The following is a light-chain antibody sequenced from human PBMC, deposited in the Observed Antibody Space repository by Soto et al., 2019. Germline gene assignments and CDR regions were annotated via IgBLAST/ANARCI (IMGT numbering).Light chain of an antibody. Sequence: EIVMTQSPATQSVSPGERATLSCRASQSVSGNLSAYQQKPGEAPRLLIYGASTRATGIPARFSGSGSGTEFTLNISSLQSEDFAVYYCQQYHNWPRTFGQGTKVEIK. V-gene: IGKV3-15*01. J-gene: IGKJ1*01. CDR1: QSVSGN. CDR3: QQYHNWPRT. CDR2: GAS.